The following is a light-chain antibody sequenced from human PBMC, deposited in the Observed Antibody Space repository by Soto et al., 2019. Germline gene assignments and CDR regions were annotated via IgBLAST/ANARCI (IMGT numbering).Light chain of an antibody. CDR3: QQSYSTPIG. J-gene: IGKJ5*01. V-gene: IGKV1-39*01. Sequence: DIQMTQSPSCLSASVGDRVTITCRASQSISSYLNWYQQKPGKAPKLLIYAASSLQSGVPSRFSGSGSGTGFTLTISSLHPEDFATYYCQQSYSTPIGFGQGTRLEIK. CDR2: AAS. CDR1: QSISSY.